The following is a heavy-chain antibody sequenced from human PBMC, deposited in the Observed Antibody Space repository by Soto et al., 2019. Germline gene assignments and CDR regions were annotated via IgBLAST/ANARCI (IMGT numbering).Heavy chain of an antibody. Sequence: QMQLQESGPGLVKPSETLSLTCAVSSASIITEQRWTWVRQPPGKGLEWIGEIHHSGSTNNNPSLRRRVTMSVGKSKNQFSLNLNSVTAADTALYYCARSFGWYAIDHWGQGTLVIVSS. CDR1: SASIITEQR. J-gene: IGHJ4*02. V-gene: IGHV4-4*02. D-gene: IGHD6-19*01. CDR3: ARSFGWYAIDH. CDR2: IHHSGST.